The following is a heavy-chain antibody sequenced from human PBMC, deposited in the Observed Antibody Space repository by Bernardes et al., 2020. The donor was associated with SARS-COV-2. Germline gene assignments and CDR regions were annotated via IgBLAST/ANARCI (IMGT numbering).Heavy chain of an antibody. Sequence: SETLSLTCTVSGGSISSYYWSWIRQPPGKGLEWIGYIYYSGCTNSNPSLKSRVTISIDTSKNQFSLKLTSVTAADTAVYYCARYCSSTRCSTVGAFDIWGQGTMVTVSS. D-gene: IGHD2-2*01. J-gene: IGHJ3*02. V-gene: IGHV4-59*01. CDR3: ARYCSSTRCSTVGAFDI. CDR1: GGSISSYY. CDR2: IYYSGCT.